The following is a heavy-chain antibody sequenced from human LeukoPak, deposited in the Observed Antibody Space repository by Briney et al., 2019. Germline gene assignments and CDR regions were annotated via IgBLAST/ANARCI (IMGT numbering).Heavy chain of an antibody. V-gene: IGHV4-39*07. J-gene: IGHJ5*02. CDR2: IYYSGST. Sequence: SETLSLTCTVSGGSISSSSYYWGWIRQPPGKGLEWIGSIYYSGSTYYNPSLKSRVTISVDTSKNQFSLKLSSVTAADTAVYYCARCVIAAVGSWFDPWGQGTLVTVSS. CDR3: ARCVIAAVGSWFDP. CDR1: GGSISSSSYY. D-gene: IGHD6-13*01.